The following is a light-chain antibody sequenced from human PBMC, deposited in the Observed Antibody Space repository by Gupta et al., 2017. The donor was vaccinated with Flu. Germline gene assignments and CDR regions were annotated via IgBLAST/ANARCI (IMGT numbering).Light chain of an antibody. CDR1: SSDIGFDNY. V-gene: IGLV2-14*01. Sequence: QSALTQPASVSGSPGQSIIISCTGTSSDIGFDNYISWYQQHTGKAPNLLIYEVNNRPAGVSNRFSGSKSDNTASLTISGLQPEDEAVYYCSSFTETNARVFGGGTKVTVL. CDR2: EVN. J-gene: IGLJ3*02. CDR3: SSFTETNARV.